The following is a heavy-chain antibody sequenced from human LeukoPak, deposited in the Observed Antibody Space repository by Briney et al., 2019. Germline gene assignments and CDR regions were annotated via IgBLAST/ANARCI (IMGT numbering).Heavy chain of an antibody. CDR1: GFTFSTYS. Sequence: GGSLRLSCAASGFTFSTYSMNWVRQAPGKGLEWVSSISSSSSSIYYSDTVKGRFTVSRDNAKSSLFLQMSSLRDEDTAVYYCAGSLRGGGWYMYWGQGTLVTVSS. CDR2: ISSSSSSI. D-gene: IGHD6-19*01. J-gene: IGHJ4*02. CDR3: AGSLRGGGWYMY. V-gene: IGHV3-21*01.